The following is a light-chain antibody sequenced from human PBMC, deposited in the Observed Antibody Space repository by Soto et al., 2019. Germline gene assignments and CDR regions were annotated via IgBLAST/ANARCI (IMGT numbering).Light chain of an antibody. CDR1: SSDIGGYNY. Sequence: QSALTQPASVSGSPGQSITISCTGTSSDIGGYNYVSWYQQHPGKAPKLMIYEVSNRPSGVSNRFSGSKSGNTASLTISGLQGEDEAAYYCSSYTSSSTLVCGGGTKLTVL. CDR2: EVS. V-gene: IGLV2-14*01. CDR3: SSYTSSSTLV. J-gene: IGLJ3*02.